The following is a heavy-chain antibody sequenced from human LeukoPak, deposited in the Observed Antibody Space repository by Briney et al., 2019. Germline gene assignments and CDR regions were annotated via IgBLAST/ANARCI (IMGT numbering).Heavy chain of an antibody. Sequence: GGSLRLSCVASGFTFSRYGMSWVRQAPGKGLEWVSGISGSGGSTYYSDSVKGRFTISRDNSKNTLYLQMNSLRDEDTAVYYCAKFEFGFWGQGTLVTVSS. CDR3: AKFEFGF. CDR2: ISGSGGST. V-gene: IGHV3-23*01. J-gene: IGHJ4*02. D-gene: IGHD3-16*01. CDR1: GFTFSRYG.